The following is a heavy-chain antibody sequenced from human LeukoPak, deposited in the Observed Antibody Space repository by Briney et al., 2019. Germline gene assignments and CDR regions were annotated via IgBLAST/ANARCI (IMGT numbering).Heavy chain of an antibody. V-gene: IGHV4-59*11. CDR2: LYDSVRT. CDR3: ATIKRGDIYGYFDF. J-gene: IGHJ4*02. Sequence: SEALSLTCTVSGGSISSHYWSWLRQPPGKGLEWIAYLYDSVRTKDNPSLKGRVTLSADTSKNQHSLRLSSVTAADTAVYYCATIKRGDIYGYFDFWGQGILVTVSS. D-gene: IGHD5-18*01. CDR1: GGSISSHY.